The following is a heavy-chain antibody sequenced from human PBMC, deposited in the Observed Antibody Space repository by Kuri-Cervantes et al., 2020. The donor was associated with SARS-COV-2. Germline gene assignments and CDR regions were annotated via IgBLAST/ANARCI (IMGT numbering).Heavy chain of an antibody. CDR2: IIPILGIA. CDR1: GGTFSSYT. D-gene: IGHD6-13*01. V-gene: IGHV1-69*04. Sequence: SVKVSCKASGGTFSSYTISWVRQAPGRGLEWMGRIIPILGIANYAQKFQGRVTITADKSTSTAYMELSSLRSEDTAVYYCARELLAAAGSHAFDIWGQGTMVTVSS. CDR3: ARELLAAAGSHAFDI. J-gene: IGHJ3*02.